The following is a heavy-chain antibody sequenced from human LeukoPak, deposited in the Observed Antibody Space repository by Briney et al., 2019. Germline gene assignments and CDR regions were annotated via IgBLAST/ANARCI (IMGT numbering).Heavy chain of an antibody. V-gene: IGHV3-7*01. D-gene: IGHD6-19*01. CDR1: GFTFSTYW. J-gene: IGHJ4*02. Sequence: GGSLRLSCAASGFTFSTYWMSWVRQAPGKGLEWVANIKPDGTEKYYVDSVEGRFTISRDNAKNSLYLQMNSLRAEDTAVYYCARGSASSGWYFLDYWGQGSLVTVSS. CDR3: ARGSASSGWYFLDY. CDR2: IKPDGTEK.